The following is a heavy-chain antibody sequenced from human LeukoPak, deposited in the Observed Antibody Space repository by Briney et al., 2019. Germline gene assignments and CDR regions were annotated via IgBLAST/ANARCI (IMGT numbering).Heavy chain of an antibody. V-gene: IGHV1-24*01. J-gene: IGHJ4*02. Sequence: ASVKVSCKVSGYTLIELSMHWVRQAPGKGLEWMGGFDPEDGETIYAQKFQGRVTMTEETSTDTAYMELSSLRSEDTAVYYCATVRLWFGGVYKWGQGTLVTVSS. D-gene: IGHD3-10*01. CDR2: FDPEDGET. CDR3: ATVRLWFGGVYK. CDR1: GYTLIELS.